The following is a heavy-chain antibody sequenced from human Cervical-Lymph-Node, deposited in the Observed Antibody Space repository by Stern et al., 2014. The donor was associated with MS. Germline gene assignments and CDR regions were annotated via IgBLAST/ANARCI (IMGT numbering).Heavy chain of an antibody. V-gene: IGHV3-30*18. CDR1: GFTFSSYG. CDR3: AKEGDYYDSSGYLDY. Sequence: VQLVESGGGVVQPGRSLRLSCAASGFTFSSYGMHWVRQAPGKGLEWVAVISYDGSNTYYADSVKGRFTISTDNSKNTLYLQMNSLRAEDTAVYYCAKEGDYYDSSGYLDYWGQGTLVTVSS. D-gene: IGHD3-22*01. J-gene: IGHJ4*02. CDR2: ISYDGSNT.